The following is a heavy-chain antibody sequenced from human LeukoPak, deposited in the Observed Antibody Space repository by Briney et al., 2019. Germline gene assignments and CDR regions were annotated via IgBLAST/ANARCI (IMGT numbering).Heavy chain of an antibody. V-gene: IGHV3-48*01. D-gene: IGHD2-15*01. CDR1: GFTFSSYE. CDR3: ARVSLYCSGGSCYFDY. Sequence: GGSLRLSCAASGFTFSSYEMNWVRQAPGKGLEWASYISSSSSTIYYADSVKGRFTISRDNAKNSLYLQMNSLRAEDTAVYYCARVSLYCSGGSCYFDYWGQGTLVTVSS. CDR2: ISSSSSTI. J-gene: IGHJ4*02.